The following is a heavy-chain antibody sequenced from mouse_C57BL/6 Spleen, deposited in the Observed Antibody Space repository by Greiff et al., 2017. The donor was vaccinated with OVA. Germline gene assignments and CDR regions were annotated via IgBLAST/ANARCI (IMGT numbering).Heavy chain of an antibody. V-gene: IGHV1-18*01. CDR2: INPNNGGT. CDR1: GYTFTDYN. CDR3: ARRAYRGWFAY. Sequence: EVQLQQSGPELVKPGASVKIPCKASGYTFTDYNMDWVKQSHGKSLEWIGDINPNNGGTIYNQKFKGKATLTVDKSSSTAYMELRSLTSEDTAVYYCARRAYRGWFAYWGQGTLVTVSA. D-gene: IGHD3-1*01. J-gene: IGHJ3*01.